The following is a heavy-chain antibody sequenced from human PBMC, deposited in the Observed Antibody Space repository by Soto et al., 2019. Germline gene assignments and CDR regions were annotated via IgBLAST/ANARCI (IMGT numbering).Heavy chain of an antibody. CDR2: IYYSGST. Sequence: QLQLQESGPGLVEPAETLSLTCTVSGGSFSSSSYYWGWIRQPPGKGVEWIGSIYYSGSTYCNPSLKSRVTICVDTSKNQFSLKLSSATAADTAVYYCASHDGLMVRGVIERWGQGTLVTVSS. J-gene: IGHJ4*02. D-gene: IGHD3-10*01. V-gene: IGHV4-39*01. CDR3: ASHDGLMVRGVIER. CDR1: GGSFSSSSYY.